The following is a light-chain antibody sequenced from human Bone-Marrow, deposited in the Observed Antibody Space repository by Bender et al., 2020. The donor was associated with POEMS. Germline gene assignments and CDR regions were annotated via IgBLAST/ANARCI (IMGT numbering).Light chain of an antibody. Sequence: QSALTQPASVSASPGQSITIYCTGTSNDVGRYNLVSWFQQHPGKVPKLMISEVNKRPSGVPDRFSGSKSGNTASLTISGLQAEDEADYYCCSYAGRYTYVFGTGTKVTVL. CDR2: EVN. CDR1: SNDVGRYNL. V-gene: IGLV2-11*02. CDR3: CSYAGRYTYV. J-gene: IGLJ1*01.